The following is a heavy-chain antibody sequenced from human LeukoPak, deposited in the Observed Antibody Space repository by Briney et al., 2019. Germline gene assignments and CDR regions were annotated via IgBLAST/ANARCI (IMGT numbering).Heavy chain of an antibody. J-gene: IGHJ3*02. CDR1: GGSISSGGYS. Sequence: KSSETLSLTCAVSGGSISSGGYSWSWIRQPPGKGLEWIGYIYHSGSTYYNPSLKSRVTISVDRSKNQFSLQLSSVTAADTAVYYCSSIAARPWAFDIWGQGTMVTVSS. V-gene: IGHV4-30-2*01. CDR3: SSIAARPWAFDI. CDR2: IYHSGST. D-gene: IGHD6-6*01.